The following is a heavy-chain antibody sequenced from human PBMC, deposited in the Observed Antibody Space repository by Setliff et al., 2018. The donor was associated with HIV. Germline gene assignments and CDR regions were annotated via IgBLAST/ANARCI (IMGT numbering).Heavy chain of an antibody. CDR2: IYTSGSV. J-gene: IGHJ5*02. Sequence: SETLSLTCTVSGGSISSYYWSWIRQPPGKGLEWIGYIYTSGSVNYNPSLNSRVTISVDTSKNQFSLRLTSVTAADTAVYYCARRIDDSGSFPDKNWFDTWGQGSLVTVS. CDR1: GGSISSYY. V-gene: IGHV4-4*09. CDR3: ARRIDDSGSFPDKNWFDT. D-gene: IGHD3-10*01.